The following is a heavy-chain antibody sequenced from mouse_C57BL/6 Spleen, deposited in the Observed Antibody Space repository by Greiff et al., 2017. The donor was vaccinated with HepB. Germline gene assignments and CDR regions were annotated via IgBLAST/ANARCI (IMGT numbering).Heavy chain of an antibody. Sequence: VQLQQPGAELVKPGASVKVSCKASGYTFTSYWMHWVKQRPGQGLEWLGRIHPSDSDTNYTQKFKGKATLTVDKSTSTAYMQLSSLTSDDSAFYYCATLLYYHGSNYWGQGTTLTVSS. D-gene: IGHD1-1*01. J-gene: IGHJ2*01. V-gene: IGHV1-74*01. CDR2: IHPSDSDT. CDR1: GYTFTSYW. CDR3: ATLLYYHGSNY.